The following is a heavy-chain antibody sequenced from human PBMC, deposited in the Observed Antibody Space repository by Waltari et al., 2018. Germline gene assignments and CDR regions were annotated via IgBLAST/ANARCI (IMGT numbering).Heavy chain of an antibody. CDR1: GYTFTSYA. J-gene: IGHJ4*02. V-gene: IGHV1-3*04. CDR2: IGTGDGNT. Sequence: QVQLVQSGAEVKKPGASAKLSCKASGYTFTSYAMHWVRQAPGQGLEWLGYIGTGDGNTAYSPKIQGRLTMTTDTITTTAYMELRGLRADDTALYFCARDAFRFLDFWGQGTLVTVSS. D-gene: IGHD3-3*01. CDR3: ARDAFRFLDF.